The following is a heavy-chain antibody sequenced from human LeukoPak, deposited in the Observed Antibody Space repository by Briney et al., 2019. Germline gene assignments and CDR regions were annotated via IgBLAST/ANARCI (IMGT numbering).Heavy chain of an antibody. Sequence: GGSLRLSCEAYGFTFSSYAMTWVRQGPGKGLEWVSSMIISGGSTYYADSVKGRFTISRDNSKNTLYLQMNSLRVEDTALYYCARETKIDYWGQGALVTVSS. V-gene: IGHV3-23*01. CDR1: GFTFSSYA. J-gene: IGHJ4*02. CDR2: MIISGGST. CDR3: ARETKIDY. D-gene: IGHD1-7*01.